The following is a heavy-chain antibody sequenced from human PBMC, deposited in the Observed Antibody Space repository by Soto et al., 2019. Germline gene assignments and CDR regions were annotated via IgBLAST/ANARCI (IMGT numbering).Heavy chain of an antibody. J-gene: IGHJ5*02. CDR3: ARTESSGGPHGFDP. V-gene: IGHV3-30-3*01. CDR1: GFTFRSYS. Sequence: ESGGGVVQPGRSLRLSCAASGFTFRSYSMHWVRQAPGKGLECVSVISYDGSNTYYADSVTGRFTISRDNSKNTLYLQMNSLRPEDTAVYYCARTESSGGPHGFDPWGQGTLVTVSS. CDR2: ISYDGSNT. D-gene: IGHD6-19*01.